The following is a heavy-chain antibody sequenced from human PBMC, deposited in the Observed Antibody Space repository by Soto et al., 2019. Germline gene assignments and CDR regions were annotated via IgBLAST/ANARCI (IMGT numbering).Heavy chain of an antibody. J-gene: IGHJ4*02. CDR3: AKERTYSVASGFDY. CDR2: MSYDGSHA. D-gene: IGHD1-26*01. V-gene: IGHV3-30*18. CDR1: GFTFTTYA. Sequence: QVQLVDSGGGVVQPGRSLRLSCAASGFTFTTYAMNWFRRSPGKGLEWVAVMSYDGSHAYYADSVKGRFTISRDNSKNTLYLQINSLRAEDTAVYYCAKERTYSVASGFDYWGRGTLVTVSS.